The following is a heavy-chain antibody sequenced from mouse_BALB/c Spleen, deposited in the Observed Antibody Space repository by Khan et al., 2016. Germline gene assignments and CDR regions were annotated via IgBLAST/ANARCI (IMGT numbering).Heavy chain of an antibody. CDR3: ARSTDYGTFAY. D-gene: IGHD2-4*01. CDR1: DYSFTAYF. J-gene: IGHJ3*01. V-gene: IGHV1-20*02. Sequence: VQLQQSGPELVKPGASVKISCKASDYSFTAYFMNWVMQSHGKSLEWIGRISPYNGDTFYNQKFKGKATLTVDKSSSTVHMELRSLASEDTAVIYCARSTDYGTFAYWGQGTLVTVSA. CDR2: ISPYNGDT.